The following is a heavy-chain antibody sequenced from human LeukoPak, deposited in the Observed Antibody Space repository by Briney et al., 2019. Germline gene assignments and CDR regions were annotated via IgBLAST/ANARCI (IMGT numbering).Heavy chain of an antibody. CDR1: GGSFSGYY. CDR3: ARGIQQSYYYYYYMDV. CDR2: INHSGST. V-gene: IGHV4-34*01. Sequence: SETLSLTCAVYGGSFSGYYWSWIRQPPGKGLEWIGEINHSGSTNYNPSLKSRVTMSVDTSKNQFSLKLSSVTAADTAVYYCARGIQQSYYYYYYMDVWGKGTTVTVSS. D-gene: IGHD5-18*01. J-gene: IGHJ6*03.